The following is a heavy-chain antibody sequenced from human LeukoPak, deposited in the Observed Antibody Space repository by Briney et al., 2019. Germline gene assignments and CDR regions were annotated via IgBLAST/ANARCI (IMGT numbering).Heavy chain of an antibody. J-gene: IGHJ5*02. D-gene: IGHD3-10*01. Sequence: PSETLSLTCTVSGYSISNGYYWGWIRQPPGKGLEWVGSISHRGSTYYNPSLRSRVTISVDTSKNQFSLKLSSVTAADTAVYYCARGGYYGSGNDFRFDPWGQGTLVTVSS. CDR2: ISHRGST. CDR3: ARGGYYGSGNDFRFDP. CDR1: GYSISNGYY. V-gene: IGHV4-38-2*02.